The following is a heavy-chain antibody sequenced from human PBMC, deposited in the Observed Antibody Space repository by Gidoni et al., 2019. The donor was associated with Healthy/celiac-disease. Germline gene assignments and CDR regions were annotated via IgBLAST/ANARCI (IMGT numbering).Heavy chain of an antibody. D-gene: IGHD1-26*01. CDR3: ANFRGGSYYRDAFDI. Sequence: EVQLLESGGGLVQPGGSLRLSCAASGFTFSSDAMSWVRQAPGKGLEWVSAISGSGGSTYDADSVKGRFTISRDNSKNTLYLQMNSLRAEDTAVYYCANFRGGSYYRDAFDIWGQGTMVTVSS. V-gene: IGHV3-23*01. CDR2: ISGSGGST. J-gene: IGHJ3*02. CDR1: GFTFSSDA.